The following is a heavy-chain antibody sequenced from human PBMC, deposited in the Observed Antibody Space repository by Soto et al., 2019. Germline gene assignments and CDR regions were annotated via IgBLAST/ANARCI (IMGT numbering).Heavy chain of an antibody. CDR1: GGSISSYY. J-gene: IGHJ3*02. CDR2: IYTSGST. Sequence: ETLSLTCTVSGGSISSYYWSWIRQPAGKGLEWIGRIYTSGSTNYNPSLKSRVTMSVDTSKNQFSLKLSSVTAADTAVYYCARGSTKIRGIAVAGDAFDIWGQGTMVT. V-gene: IGHV4-4*07. D-gene: IGHD6-19*01. CDR3: ARGSTKIRGIAVAGDAFDI.